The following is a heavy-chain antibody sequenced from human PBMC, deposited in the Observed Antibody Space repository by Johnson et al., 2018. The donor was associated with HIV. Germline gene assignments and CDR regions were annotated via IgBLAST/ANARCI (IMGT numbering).Heavy chain of an antibody. CDR1: GFTFSSYA. D-gene: IGHD6-19*01. J-gene: IGHJ3*02. Sequence: VQLVESGGVVVQPGGSLRLSCAASGFTFSSYAMHWVRQAPGKGLDWLSCLSGSGGSTYHAHFVKGRFTISRDNSKNTLYLQMISLRAEDTAVYYCARGSGHHPGAFDIWSQGTMVTVSS. V-gene: IGHV3-23*04. CDR2: LSGSGGST. CDR3: ARGSGHHPGAFDI.